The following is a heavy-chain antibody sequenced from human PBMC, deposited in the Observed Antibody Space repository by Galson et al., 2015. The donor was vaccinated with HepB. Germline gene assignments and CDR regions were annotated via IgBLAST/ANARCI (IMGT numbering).Heavy chain of an antibody. CDR2: ISSSSSTI. CDR3: ARGGFDFGAPCEY. J-gene: IGHJ4*02. CDR1: GFTFNRYS. V-gene: IGHV3-48*01. Sequence: SLRLSCAASGFTFNRYSMNWVRQAPGKGLEWISYISSSSSTIYYADSVKGRFTISRDNAKNSLYLQMNSLRAEDTAVYYCARGGFDFGAPCEYWGRGILVTVSS. D-gene: IGHD4-17*01.